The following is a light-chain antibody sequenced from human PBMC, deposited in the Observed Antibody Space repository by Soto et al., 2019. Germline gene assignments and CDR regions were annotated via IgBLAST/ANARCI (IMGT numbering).Light chain of an antibody. CDR3: LQDYDNPLT. V-gene: IGKV1-6*01. J-gene: IGKJ4*01. Sequence: AIQMTQSPSSLSASVRDRVTITCRASRGVGNDLGWYQQKPGKAPKLLIYLASTLQSGVPSRFSGSGSGTDFTLTISSLQAEDFATYYCLQDYDNPLTFGGGTKVGIK. CDR1: RGVGND. CDR2: LAS.